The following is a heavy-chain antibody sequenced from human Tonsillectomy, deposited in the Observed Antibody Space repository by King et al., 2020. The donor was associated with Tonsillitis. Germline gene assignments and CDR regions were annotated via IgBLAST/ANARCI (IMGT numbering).Heavy chain of an antibody. D-gene: IGHD1-1*01. Sequence: VQLQESGPGLVKPSETLSLTCTVSCGAIRSYYWSWIRQPPGKGLEWIGCYFYIGGTNYNPSPKSRVTMSVDTSKSQFSLKLSSVTAADTAVYYCAREISLADAFDIWGQGTMVTVSS. CDR3: AREISLADAFDI. V-gene: IGHV4-59*01. CDR1: CGAIRSYY. CDR2: YFYIGGT. J-gene: IGHJ3*02.